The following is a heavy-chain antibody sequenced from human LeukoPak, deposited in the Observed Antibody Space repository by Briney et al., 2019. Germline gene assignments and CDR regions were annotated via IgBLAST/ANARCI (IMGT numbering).Heavy chain of an antibody. V-gene: IGHV3-48*03. CDR2: ISSSGSTI. CDR1: GFTFSSYE. CDR3: AGVFGELEDPLDF. J-gene: IGHJ4*02. D-gene: IGHD3-10*02. Sequence: GGSLRLSCAASGFTFSSYEMNWVRQAPGKGLEWVSYISSSGSTIYYADSVKGRFTISRDNAKNSLYLHMNSLRAEDTALYYCAGVFGELEDPLDFWGQGTLVTVSS.